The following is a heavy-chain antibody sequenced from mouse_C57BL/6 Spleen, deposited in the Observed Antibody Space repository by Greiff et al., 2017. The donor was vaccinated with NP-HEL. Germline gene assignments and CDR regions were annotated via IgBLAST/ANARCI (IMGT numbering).Heavy chain of an antibody. CDR1: GYTFTDYY. J-gene: IGHJ3*01. D-gene: IGHD2-2*01. CDR3: AMSYGYDVWFAY. CDR2: INPNNGGT. V-gene: IGHV1-26*01. Sequence: EVQLQQSGPELVKPGASVKISCKASGYTFTDYYMNWVKQSHGKSLEWIGDINPNNGGTSYNQKFKGKATLTVDKSSSTAYMELRSLTSEDSAVYYCAMSYGYDVWFAYWGQGTLVTVSA.